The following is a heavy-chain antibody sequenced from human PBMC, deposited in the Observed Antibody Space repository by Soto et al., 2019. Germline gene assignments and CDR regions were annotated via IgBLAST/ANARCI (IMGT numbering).Heavy chain of an antibody. CDR3: ARFSSSGFRRDY. D-gene: IGHD3-22*01. CDR2: IDSSGDT. Sequence: QVQLQESGPGLVKPSETLALTCTVSGGSISSYYWNWIRQPPGKGPEWIGYIDSSGDTKYNPSLKSRVTISVDTSKNQFSLKRNSVPAADTAVYFCARFSSSGFRRDYWGQGTLVSVSS. J-gene: IGHJ4*02. CDR1: GGSISSYY. V-gene: IGHV4-59*08.